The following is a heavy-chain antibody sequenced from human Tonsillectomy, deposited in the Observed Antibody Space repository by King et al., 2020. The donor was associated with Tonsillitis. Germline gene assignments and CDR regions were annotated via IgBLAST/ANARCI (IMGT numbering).Heavy chain of an antibody. CDR3: ATYYYDSSGYTLDS. Sequence: VQLVQSGAEVKKPGASVKVSCKASGYTFTDYYIHWVRQAPGQGLEWMGWINPNSGGTDFAQKFQGRVTMTRDTSISTAYMDLSRLRSDDTAVYYCATYYYDSSGYTLDSWGQGTLVTVSS. J-gene: IGHJ4*02. D-gene: IGHD3-22*01. V-gene: IGHV1-2*02. CDR2: INPNSGGT. CDR1: GYTFTDYY.